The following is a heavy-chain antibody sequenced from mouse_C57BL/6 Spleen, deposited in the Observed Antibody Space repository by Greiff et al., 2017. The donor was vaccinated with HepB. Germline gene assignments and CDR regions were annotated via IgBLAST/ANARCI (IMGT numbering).Heavy chain of an antibody. CDR3: ARSDWDVGYFDV. V-gene: IGHV1-64*01. J-gene: IGHJ1*03. CDR2: IHPNSGST. CDR1: GYTFTSYW. Sequence: QVQLQQPGAELVKPGASVKLSCKASGYTFTSYWMRWVKQRPGQGLEWIGMIHPNSGSTNYNEKFKSKATLTVDKSSSTAYMQLSSLTSEDSAVYYCARSDWDVGYFDVWGTGTTVTVSS. D-gene: IGHD4-1*01.